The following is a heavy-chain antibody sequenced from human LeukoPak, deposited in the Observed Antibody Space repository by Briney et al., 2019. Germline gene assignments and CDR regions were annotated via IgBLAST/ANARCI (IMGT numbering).Heavy chain of an antibody. D-gene: IGHD3-3*02. V-gene: IGHV1-18*01. CDR3: AREAHFWSGYPYYYYYYMDV. CDR2: ISAYNGNT. J-gene: IGHJ6*03. Sequence: ASVKVSCKASGYTFTSYGISWVRQAPGQGLEWMGWISAYNGNTNYAQKLQGRVTMTTDTSTSTAYMELRSLRSDDTAVYYCAREAHFWSGYPYYYYYYMDVWGKGTTVTVSS. CDR1: GYTFTSYG.